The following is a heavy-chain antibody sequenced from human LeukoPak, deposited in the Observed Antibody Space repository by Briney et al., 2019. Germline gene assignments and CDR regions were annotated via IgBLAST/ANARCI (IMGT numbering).Heavy chain of an antibody. D-gene: IGHD1-14*01. J-gene: IGHJ3*02. CDR3: ARDGFTTSHAFDI. Sequence: GGSLRLSCAAPGFTLSNYGMHWVRQAPGRGLEWVAFFWYDGTNTYYGDSVKGRFIITRDNSKNTLYLQMNSLRAEDTAIYYCARDGFTTSHAFDIWGQGTMVIVSP. V-gene: IGHV3-33*01. CDR2: FWYDGTNT. CDR1: GFTLSNYG.